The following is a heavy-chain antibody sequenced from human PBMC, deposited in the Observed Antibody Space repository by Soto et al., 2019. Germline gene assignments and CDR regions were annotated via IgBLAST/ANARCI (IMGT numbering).Heavy chain of an antibody. Sequence: KTSETLSLTCTVSGGSISSGDYYWSWIRQPPGKGLEWIGYIYYSGSTYYNPSLKSRVTISVDTSKNQFSLKLSSVTAADTAVYYCARVGGTTGDAFDIWGQGTMVTVSS. CDR3: ARVGGTTGDAFDI. CDR1: GGSISSGDYY. CDR2: IYYSGST. D-gene: IGHD1-1*01. J-gene: IGHJ3*02. V-gene: IGHV4-30-4*01.